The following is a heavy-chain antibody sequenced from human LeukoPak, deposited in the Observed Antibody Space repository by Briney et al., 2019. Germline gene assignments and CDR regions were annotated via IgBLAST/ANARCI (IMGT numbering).Heavy chain of an antibody. CDR2: INPNSGGT. V-gene: IGHV1-2*02. CDR3: ARDPEMATVSNWFDP. CDR1: GYTFTDYY. D-gene: IGHD5-24*01. J-gene: IGHJ5*02. Sequence: ASVKVSCKASGYTFTDYYMHWVRQAPGQGLEWMGWINPNSGGTNYAQKFQGRVTMTRDTSISTAYMELSRLRSDDTAVYYCARDPEMATVSNWFDPWGQGTLVTVSS.